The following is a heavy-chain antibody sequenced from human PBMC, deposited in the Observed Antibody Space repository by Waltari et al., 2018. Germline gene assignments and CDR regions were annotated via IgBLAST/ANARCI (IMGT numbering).Heavy chain of an antibody. V-gene: IGHV1-8*01. D-gene: IGHD4-17*01. CDR3: ARGPAIYGDYDY. J-gene: IGHJ4*02. CDR2: MNPNSGNT. Sequence: QVQLVQSGAEVKNPGASVTVSCKASGYTFTSYVINWVRQATGQGLEWMGWMNPNSGNTGYAQKFQGRVTMTRNTSISTAYMELSSLRSEDTAVYYCARGPAIYGDYDYWGQGTLVTVSS. CDR1: GYTFTSYV.